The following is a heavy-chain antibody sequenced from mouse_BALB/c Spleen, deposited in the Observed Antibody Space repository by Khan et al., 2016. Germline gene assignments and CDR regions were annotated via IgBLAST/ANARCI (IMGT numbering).Heavy chain of an antibody. CDR3: ARDGNYLFCYTVDY. D-gene: IGHD2-1*01. V-gene: IGHV9-2-1*01. CDR2: INTETGEP. Sequence: QIQLVQSGPELKKPGETVKISCRTSGYAFTDYSIHWVKQAPGKGLKWMGWINTETGEPTYADDFKGRFAFSLETSASTAYLQINNLKNEDTATFFCARDGNYLFCYTVDYWGQGTSVTVSS. CDR1: GYAFTDYS. J-gene: IGHJ4*01.